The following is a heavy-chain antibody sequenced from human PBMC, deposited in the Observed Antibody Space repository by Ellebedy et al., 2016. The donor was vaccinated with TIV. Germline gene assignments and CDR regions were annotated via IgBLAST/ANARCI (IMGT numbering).Heavy chain of an antibody. D-gene: IGHD3-3*01. J-gene: IGHJ5*02. CDR3: VGFGVFNL. Sequence: GESLKISCAASGFSFSSYWMSWVRQPPGKGLEWVAHIKTDGSETYYVDSVKGRFTISRENAKNALFLQMDGLRVDDSAVYYCVGFGVFNLWGQGAPVTVSS. CDR1: GFSFSSYW. V-gene: IGHV3-7*01. CDR2: IKTDGSET.